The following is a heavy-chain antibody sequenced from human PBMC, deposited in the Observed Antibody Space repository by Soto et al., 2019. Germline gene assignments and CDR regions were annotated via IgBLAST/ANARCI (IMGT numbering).Heavy chain of an antibody. V-gene: IGHV3-11*01. Sequence: PGGSLRLSCAASGFTFSDYYMSWIRQAPGKGLEWVSYISSSGSTIYYADSVKGRFTISRDNAKNSLYLQMNSLRAEDTAVYYCARVSDYGDYYFDYWGQGTLVTVSS. J-gene: IGHJ4*02. CDR2: ISSSGSTI. CDR3: ARVSDYGDYYFDY. CDR1: GFTFSDYY. D-gene: IGHD4-17*01.